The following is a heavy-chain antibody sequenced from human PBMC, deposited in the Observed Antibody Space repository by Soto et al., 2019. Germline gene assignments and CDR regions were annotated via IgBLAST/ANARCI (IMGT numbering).Heavy chain of an antibody. D-gene: IGHD2-15*01. CDR3: ARDGCSGGSCYSLGGGFDY. Sequence: QVQLVQSGAEVKKPGSSVKVSCKASGGTFSSYAISWVRQAPGQGLEWMGGIIPIFGTANYAQKFQGRVTITADESTSTAYMALSSLGSEDTAVYYCARDGCSGGSCYSLGGGFDYWGQGTLVTVSS. CDR1: GGTFSSYA. CDR2: IIPIFGTA. V-gene: IGHV1-69*01. J-gene: IGHJ4*02.